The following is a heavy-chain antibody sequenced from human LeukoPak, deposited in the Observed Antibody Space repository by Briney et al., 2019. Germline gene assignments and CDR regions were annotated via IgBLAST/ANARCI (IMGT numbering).Heavy chain of an antibody. CDR3: AREDIVVVPARLSFSYYGMDV. J-gene: IGHJ6*02. D-gene: IGHD2-2*01. CDR1: GGSISSYY. Sequence: SETLSLTCTASGGSISSYYWSWIRQPPGKGLEWIGYIYYSGSTNYSPSLKSRLTISVDTSKNQFSLKLSSVTAADTAVYYCAREDIVVVPARLSFSYYGMDVWGQGTTVTVSS. CDR2: IYYSGST. V-gene: IGHV4-59*01.